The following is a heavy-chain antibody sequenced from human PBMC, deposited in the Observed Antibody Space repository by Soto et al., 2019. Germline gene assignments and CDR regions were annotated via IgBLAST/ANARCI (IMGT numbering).Heavy chain of an antibody. J-gene: IGHJ5*02. Sequence: EAQLVESGGGLVQPGGSLRVSCAVSGFTFSSYWMSWVRQAPGKGLEWVAKIKQDGSEKDYVDSVKGRFTISRDNANNSLYLHMYSLRVEDTAVYSCARGGRDAYNWFDPWGQGTLVTVSS. CDR1: GFTFSSYW. V-gene: IGHV3-7*01. D-gene: IGHD3-16*01. CDR2: IKQDGSEK. CDR3: ARGGRDAYNWFDP.